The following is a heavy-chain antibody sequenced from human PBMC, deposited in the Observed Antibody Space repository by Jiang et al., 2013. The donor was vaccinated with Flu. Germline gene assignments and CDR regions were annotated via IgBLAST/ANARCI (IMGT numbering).Heavy chain of an antibody. V-gene: IGHV6-1*01. J-gene: IGHJ2*01. CDR3: AREEAAAVAGIGSYWYFDL. CDR2: TYYRSKWYN. Sequence: QTLSLTCAISGDSVSSNSAAWNWIRQSPSRGLEWLGRTYYRSKWYNDYAVSVKSRITINPDTSKNQFSLQLNSVTPEDTAVYYCAREEAAAVAGIGSYWYFDLWGRGTLVTVSS. D-gene: IGHD6-19*01. CDR1: GDSVSSNSAA.